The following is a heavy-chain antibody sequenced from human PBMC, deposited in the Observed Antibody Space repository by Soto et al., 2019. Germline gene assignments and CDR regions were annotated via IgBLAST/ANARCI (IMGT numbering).Heavy chain of an antibody. D-gene: IGHD3-22*01. CDR1: GGTFSSYT. V-gene: IGHV1-69*02. J-gene: IGHJ3*02. CDR3: ARVAPVYDSTFDI. CDR2: IIPILGIA. Sequence: ASVKVSCKACGGTFSSYTISWVRQAPGQGLEWMGRIIPILGIANYAQKFQGRVTITADKSTSTAYMELSSLRSEDTAVYYCARVAPVYDSTFDIWGQGTMVTVSS.